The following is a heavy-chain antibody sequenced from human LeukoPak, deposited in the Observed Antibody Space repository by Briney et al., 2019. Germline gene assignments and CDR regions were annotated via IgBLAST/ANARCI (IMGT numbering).Heavy chain of an antibody. D-gene: IGHD2-2*01. V-gene: IGHV4-39*01. CDR1: GFTFSSYSMH. Sequence: TGGSLRLSCAASGFTFSSYSMHWVSQPPGKGLEWIGSIYYSGNTYYNPSLKSRVTISADASKNQFSLELSAVTAADTAIYYCARRRLGLLYFFDYWGQGTLVTVSS. J-gene: IGHJ4*02. CDR3: ARRRLGLLYFFDY. CDR2: IYYSGNT.